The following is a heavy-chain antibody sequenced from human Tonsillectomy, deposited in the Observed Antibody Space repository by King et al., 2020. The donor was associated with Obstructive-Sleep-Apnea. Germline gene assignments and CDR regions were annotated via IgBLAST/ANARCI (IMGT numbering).Heavy chain of an antibody. J-gene: IGHJ4*02. CDR3: AKDRLRGYSGYGGKYYFDY. V-gene: IGHV3-30*02. Sequence: VQLVESGGGVVQPGRSLRLSCAASGFTFSSYGMHWVRQAPGKGLEGVAFIRYDGSNKYYADSVKGRFTISRDNSKNKLYLQMNSLRAEDTAVYYCAKDRLRGYSGYGGKYYFDYWGQGTLVTVSS. D-gene: IGHD5-12*01. CDR1: GFTFSSYG. CDR2: IRYDGSNK.